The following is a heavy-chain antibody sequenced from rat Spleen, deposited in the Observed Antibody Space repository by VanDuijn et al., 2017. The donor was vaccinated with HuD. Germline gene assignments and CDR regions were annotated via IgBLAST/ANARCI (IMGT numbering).Heavy chain of an antibody. CDR2: IRSGGST. J-gene: IGHJ3*01. V-gene: IGHV2-65*01. Sequence: QVQLKETGPGLVQPPQTLSITCTVSGFSLTNYYMQWVRQTPGKGLEWMGFIRSGGSTEYNSEFKSRLNISRDTSKNQVFLKMNSLQTEDTAIYFCTREGAYWGQGTLVTVSS. CDR3: TREGAY. CDR1: GFSLTNYY.